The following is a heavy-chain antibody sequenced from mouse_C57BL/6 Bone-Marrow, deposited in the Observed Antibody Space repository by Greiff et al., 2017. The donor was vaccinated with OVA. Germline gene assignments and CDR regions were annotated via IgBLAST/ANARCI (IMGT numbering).Heavy chain of an antibody. CDR1: GFTFSSYA. CDR2: ISSGGDYI. J-gene: IGHJ3*01. CDR3: TRDWGTGTLFAY. V-gene: IGHV5-9-1*02. Sequence: EVKVEESGEGLVKPGGSLKLSCAASGFTFSSYAMSWVRQTPEKRLEWVAYISSGGDYIYYADTVKGRFTISRDNARNTLYLQMSSLKSEDTAMYYCTRDWGTGTLFAYWGQGTLVTVSA. D-gene: IGHD4-1*01.